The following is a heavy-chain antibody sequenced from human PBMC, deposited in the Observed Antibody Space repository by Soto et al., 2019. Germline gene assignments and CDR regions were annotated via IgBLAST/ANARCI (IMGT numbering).Heavy chain of an antibody. D-gene: IGHD1-7*01. CDR1: GYTFTIYA. J-gene: IGHJ4*02. CDR3: ARDFWELQGSLADH. V-gene: IGHV1-3*01. Sequence: QVQLVQSGAEVREPGASVKVSCKASGYTFTIYAMHWVRQAPGQRPEWMGWINAGNGNTKYSQKFQGRVTITRDTSASTAYMVLSSLRSEDTAVYYGARDFWELQGSLADHWGQGTLVTVSS. CDR2: INAGNGNT.